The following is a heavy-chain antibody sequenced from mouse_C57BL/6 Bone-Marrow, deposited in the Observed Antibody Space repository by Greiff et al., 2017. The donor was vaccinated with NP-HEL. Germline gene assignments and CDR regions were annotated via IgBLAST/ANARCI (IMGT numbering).Heavy chain of an antibody. CDR3: ARKGKNYGSSYLDY. CDR2: INPGSGGT. D-gene: IGHD1-1*01. V-gene: IGHV1-54*01. CDR1: GYAFTNYL. J-gene: IGHJ2*01. Sequence: VQLQQSGAELVRPGTSVKVSCKASGYAFTNYLIEWVKQRPGQGLEWIGVINPGSGGTNYNEKFKGKATLTADKSSSTAYMQLSSLTSEDSAVYFCARKGKNYGSSYLDYWGQGTTLTVSS.